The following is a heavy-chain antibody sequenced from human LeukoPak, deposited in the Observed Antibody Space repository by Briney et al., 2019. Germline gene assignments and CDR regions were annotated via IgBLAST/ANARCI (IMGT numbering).Heavy chain of an antibody. CDR2: INPNSGGT. V-gene: IGHV1-2*02. D-gene: IGHD3-22*01. J-gene: IGHJ4*02. Sequence: GASVKVSCKASGYTFTGYYMHWVRQAPGQGLEWMGWINPNSGGTNYAQKFQGRVTVTRDTSISTAYMELSSLRSEDTAVYYCASRITDYYYDSSGYPDYWGQGTLVTVSS. CDR1: GYTFTGYY. CDR3: ASRITDYYYDSSGYPDY.